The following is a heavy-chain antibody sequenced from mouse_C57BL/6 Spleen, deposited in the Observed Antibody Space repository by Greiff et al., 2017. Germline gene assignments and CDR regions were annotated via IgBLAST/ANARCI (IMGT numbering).Heavy chain of an antibody. CDR3: TRRWRFAY. Sequence: QVQLKQSGAELVRPGASVTLSCKASGYNFTDYEMNWVKQTPVQGLEWIGAIAPETGDTAYNQKFKGKAILPANKSSSTAYMERRSLTSEYSAVYYCTRRWRFAYWGQGTLVTVSA. J-gene: IGHJ3*01. D-gene: IGHD1-1*02. CDR2: IAPETGDT. CDR1: GYNFTDYE. V-gene: IGHV1-15*01.